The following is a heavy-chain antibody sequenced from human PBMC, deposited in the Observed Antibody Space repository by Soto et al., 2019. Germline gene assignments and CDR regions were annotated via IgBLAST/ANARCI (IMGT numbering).Heavy chain of an antibody. CDR3: AKQDCTEDVGLEAGVTVGGALEY. D-gene: IGHD2-8*02. CDR2: ISSDGTTT. CDR1: GITFRKYW. V-gene: IGHV3-74*01. Sequence: EVQLVESGGGLVQTGKALRLSCAASGITFRKYWMHWVRQAPGKGPVWVSYISSDGTTTDYADSVKGRFTISRDNAKNTRDLQMDSLRVEDTAVYYCAKQDCTEDVGLEAGVTVGGALEYWGQGAQVTVSS. J-gene: IGHJ4*02.